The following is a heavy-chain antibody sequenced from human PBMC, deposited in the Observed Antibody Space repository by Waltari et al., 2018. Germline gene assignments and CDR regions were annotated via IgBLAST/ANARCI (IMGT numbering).Heavy chain of an antibody. CDR1: SESFSAYS. CDR3: ARGRPSDDGRLLGFFD. Sequence: QVQLQQWGVGLLKPSETLSLTCAVSSESFSAYSWNWIRQPPGKGLEWIGEINYSGNTKSNASLRSRVTILADASKIQVSLKLRAATAADTAMYYCARGRPSDDGRLLGFFDWGQGILVTVAS. V-gene: IGHV4-34*01. CDR2: INYSGNT. J-gene: IGHJ4*02. D-gene: IGHD3-3*01.